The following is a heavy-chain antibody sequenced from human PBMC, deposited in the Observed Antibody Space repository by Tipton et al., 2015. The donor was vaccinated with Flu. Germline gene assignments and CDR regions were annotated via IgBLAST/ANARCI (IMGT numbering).Heavy chain of an antibody. J-gene: IGHJ5*02. Sequence: LRLSCAVSGDSISSDYYWGWIRQFPGKGLEWIGSVSRSGNTNYNPSLKSRVSISMYTSKNQFSLMMESVTAADKAVYYCARRDYSNYVSDPKNWFDPWGQGILVTVSS. V-gene: IGHV4-38-2*01. CDR2: VSRSGNT. D-gene: IGHD4-11*01. CDR1: GDSISSDYY. CDR3: ARRDYSNYVSDPKNWFDP.